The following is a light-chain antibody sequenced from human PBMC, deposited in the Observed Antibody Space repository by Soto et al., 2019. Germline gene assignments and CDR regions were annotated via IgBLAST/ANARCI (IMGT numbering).Light chain of an antibody. Sequence: EIVLTQSPGTLSLSPGERATLSCRASQSVSNTYLAWYQQKPGQAPRLLIYAASTRATGVPARFSGSGSGTEFTLTISSLQSEDFAVYYCQLSQQRSDWPPITFGQGKRREIK. CDR3: QLSQQRSDWPPIT. CDR1: QSVSNTY. V-gene: IGKV3-20*01. CDR2: AAS. J-gene: IGKJ5*01.